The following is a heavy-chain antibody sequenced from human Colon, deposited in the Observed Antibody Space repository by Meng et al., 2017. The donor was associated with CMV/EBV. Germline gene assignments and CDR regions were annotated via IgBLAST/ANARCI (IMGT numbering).Heavy chain of an antibody. CDR1: GFPLSDYY. D-gene: IGHD3-10*01. V-gene: IGHV3-11*01. CDR2: ISTSGSTV. CDR3: ARGNTGGDFYFFGLDL. Sequence: GGSLKISCSASGFPLSDYYIMWIRQAPGKGLEYVAYISTSGSTVYYADSVMGRLTISRDNINNVVTLHMTSLRGDDAGVYYCARGNTGGDFYFFGLDLWGQGTTVTVSS. J-gene: IGHJ6*02.